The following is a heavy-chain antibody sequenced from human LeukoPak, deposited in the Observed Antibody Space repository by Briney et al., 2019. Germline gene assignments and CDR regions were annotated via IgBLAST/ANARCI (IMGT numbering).Heavy chain of an antibody. D-gene: IGHD5-24*01. J-gene: IGHJ5*02. CDR1: GFTFDDYA. Sequence: GGSLRLSCAASGFTFDDYAMHWVRHAPGKGLEWVSGISGSGVGTYYADSVKGRFTISRDNSKNTLYLQMNSLRAEDTAVYYCAKCLSGRDRLDWFDPWGQGTLVTVSS. CDR2: ISGSGVGT. CDR3: AKCLSGRDRLDWFDP. V-gene: IGHV3-23*01.